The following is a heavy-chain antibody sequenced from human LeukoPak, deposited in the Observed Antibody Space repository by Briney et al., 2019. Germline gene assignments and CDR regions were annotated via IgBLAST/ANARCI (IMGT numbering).Heavy chain of an antibody. Sequence: GGTLRLSCAVSGFTFSSYSVNSGRQAPGTGLEWVSYISSSSKTIYYADSVKGRFTISRDNAKNSLYLQMNSLRDEDSAVYYCARDQGIFDYWGQGTLVTVSS. CDR3: ARDQGIFDY. V-gene: IGHV3-48*02. CDR1: GFTFSSYS. CDR2: ISSSSKTI. J-gene: IGHJ4*02.